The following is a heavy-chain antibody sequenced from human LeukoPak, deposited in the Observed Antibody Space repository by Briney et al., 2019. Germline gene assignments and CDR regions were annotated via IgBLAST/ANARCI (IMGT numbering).Heavy chain of an antibody. V-gene: IGHV4-59*05. D-gene: IGHD3-22*01. CDR1: GGSISSYY. J-gene: IGHJ5*02. CDR3: ARRPKTYYDSSGYYH. Sequence: SETLSLTCTVSGGSISSYYWSWIRQPPGKGLEWIGSIYYSGSTYYNPSLKSRVTISVDTSKNQFSLKLSSMTAADTAVYYCARRPKTYYDSSGYYHWGQGTLVTVSS. CDR2: IYYSGST.